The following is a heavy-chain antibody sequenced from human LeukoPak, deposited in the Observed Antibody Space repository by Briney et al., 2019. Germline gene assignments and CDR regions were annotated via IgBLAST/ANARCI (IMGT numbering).Heavy chain of an antibody. CDR1: GGSMTGSH. D-gene: IGHD6-19*01. Sequence: PSETLSLTCTVSGGSMTGSHWTWIRQPPGKGLEYIGYVYNSGTTFYNPSLKSRVTISVDTSKNQFSLRLSSVTAADTAVYYCARGTAVAGTWGQGTLVTVSS. CDR2: VYNSGTT. V-gene: IGHV4-59*01. CDR3: ARGTAVAGT. J-gene: IGHJ5*02.